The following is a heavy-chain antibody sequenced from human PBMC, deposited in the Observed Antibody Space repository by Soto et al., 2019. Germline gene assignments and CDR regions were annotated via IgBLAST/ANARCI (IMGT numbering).Heavy chain of an antibody. CDR1: GGSFSGYY. V-gene: IGHV4-34*01. CDR3: ARVPIAAAGTGLDY. Sequence: SETLSLTCTVSGGSFSGYYWSWIRQPPGKGLEWIGEINHSGSTNYNPSLKSRVTISVDTSKNQFSLKLSSVTAADTAVYYCARVPIAAAGTGLDYWGQGTLVTVSS. CDR2: INHSGST. J-gene: IGHJ4*02. D-gene: IGHD6-13*01.